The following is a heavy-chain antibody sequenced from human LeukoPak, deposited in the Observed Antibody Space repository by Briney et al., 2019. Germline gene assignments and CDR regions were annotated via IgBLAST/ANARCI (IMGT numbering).Heavy chain of an antibody. CDR1: GGSISSSSYY. CDR2: IYYSGST. CDR3: AYLTAMVDY. V-gene: IGHV4-39*01. D-gene: IGHD5-18*01. Sequence: SETLSLTCTVSGGSISSSSYYWGWIRQPPGKGLEWIGSIYYSGSTYHNPSLKSRVTISVDTSKNQFSLKLSSVTAADTAVYYCAYLTAMVDYWGQGTLVTVSS. J-gene: IGHJ4*02.